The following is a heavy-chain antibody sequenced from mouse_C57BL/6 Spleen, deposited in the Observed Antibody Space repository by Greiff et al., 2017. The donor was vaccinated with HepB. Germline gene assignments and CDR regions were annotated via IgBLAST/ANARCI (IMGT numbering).Heavy chain of an antibody. Sequence: EVQLQQSGPELVKPGASVKISCKASGYTFTDYYMNWVKQSHGKSLEWIGDINPNNGGTSYNQKFKGKATLTVDKSSSTAYMELRSLTSEDSAVYYCARRGLPTIGTTYYFGDWGQGTTLTVSS. D-gene: IGHD2-5*01. CDR3: ARRGLPTIGTTYYFGD. CDR1: GYTFTDYY. V-gene: IGHV1-26*01. J-gene: IGHJ2*01. CDR2: INPNNGGT.